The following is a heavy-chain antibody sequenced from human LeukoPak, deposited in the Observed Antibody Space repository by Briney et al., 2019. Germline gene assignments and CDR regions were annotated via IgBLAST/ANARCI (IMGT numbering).Heavy chain of an antibody. CDR3: ARTTAMVTIFDY. CDR2: INAGNGNT. D-gene: IGHD5-18*01. V-gene: IGHV1-3*01. CDR1: GYSFTSYA. J-gene: IGHJ4*02. Sequence: GASVKVSCKASGYSFTSYAMQWVRQAPGQRLEWMGWINAGNGNTKYSQKFQGRVTITRDTSASTAYMELSSLRSEDTAVYYCARTTAMVTIFDYWGQGTLVTVSS.